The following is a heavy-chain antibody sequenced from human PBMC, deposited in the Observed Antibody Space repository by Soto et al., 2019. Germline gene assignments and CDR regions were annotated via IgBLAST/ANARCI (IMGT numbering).Heavy chain of an antibody. Sequence: QVQLQESGPGLVKPSETLSLTCTVSGGSISSGDYYWSWIRQPPGKGLEWIGYIYYSGSTYYNPSLKSRVTISVDTSKNQFSLKLSSVTAADTAVYYCARDREWEPYYFDYWGQGTLVTVSS. CDR1: GGSISSGDYY. CDR2: IYYSGST. CDR3: ARDREWEPYYFDY. V-gene: IGHV4-30-4*01. D-gene: IGHD1-26*01. J-gene: IGHJ4*02.